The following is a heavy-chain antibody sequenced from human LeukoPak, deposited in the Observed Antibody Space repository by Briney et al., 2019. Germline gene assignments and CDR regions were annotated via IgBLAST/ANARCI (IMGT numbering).Heavy chain of an antibody. V-gene: IGHV4-59*01. D-gene: IGHD2-21*02. Sequence: PSETLSLTCAVYGGSFSGYYWSWIRQPPGKGLEWIGYIYYSGSTNYNPSLKSRVTISVDTSKNQFSLKLSSVTAADTAVYYCARVPRYCGGDCLGPYDAFDIWGQGTMVTVSS. CDR2: IYYSGST. CDR3: ARVPRYCGGDCLGPYDAFDI. CDR1: GGSFSGYY. J-gene: IGHJ3*02.